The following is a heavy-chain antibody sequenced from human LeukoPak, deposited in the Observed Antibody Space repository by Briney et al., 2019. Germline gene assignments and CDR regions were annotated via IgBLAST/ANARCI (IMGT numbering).Heavy chain of an antibody. D-gene: IGHD3-3*01. CDR1: GFTFSSYG. J-gene: IGHJ4*02. CDR3: ARDQGHFGVGYTFDY. Sequence: PGGSLRLSCAASGFTFSSYGVHWVCQAPGKGLEWVAVISYDESNKYYADSVKGRFTISRDNSKNTLYLQINTLRPEDTAMYYCARDQGHFGVGYTFDYWGQGPLVTVSS. CDR2: ISYDESNK. V-gene: IGHV3-30*03.